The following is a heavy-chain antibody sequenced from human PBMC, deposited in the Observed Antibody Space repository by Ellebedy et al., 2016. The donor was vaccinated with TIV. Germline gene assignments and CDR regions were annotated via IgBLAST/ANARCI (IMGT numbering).Heavy chain of an antibody. Sequence: MPSETLSLTCTVYGASFSGYYWSWIRKPPGKGLEWIGEINHSGSTNYNPSLQSRVTISADTSKNQFSLKLSPVTAADTAVYYCARVATVGTFNYDYWGQGTLVTVSS. D-gene: IGHD1-26*01. CDR1: GASFSGYY. J-gene: IGHJ4*02. CDR2: INHSGST. V-gene: IGHV4-34*01. CDR3: ARVATVGTFNYDY.